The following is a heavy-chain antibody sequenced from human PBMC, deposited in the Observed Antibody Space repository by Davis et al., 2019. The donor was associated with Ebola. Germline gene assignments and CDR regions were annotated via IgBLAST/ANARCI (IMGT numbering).Heavy chain of an antibody. CDR3: ARRGGSYAFDY. V-gene: IGHV4-34*01. CDR2: INHSGST. J-gene: IGHJ4*02. Sequence: SQTPSLTRAVYGGSFSGYYWSWIRQPPGKGLEWIGEINHSGSTNYNPSLKSRVTISVDTSKNQFSLKLSSVTAADTAVYYCARRGGSYAFDYWGQGTLVTVSS. D-gene: IGHD1-26*01. CDR1: GGSFSGYY.